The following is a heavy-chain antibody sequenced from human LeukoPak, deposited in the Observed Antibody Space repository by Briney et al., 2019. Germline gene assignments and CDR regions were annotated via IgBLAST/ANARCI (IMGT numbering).Heavy chain of an antibody. V-gene: IGHV5-51*01. CDR1: KYSFTNYW. CDR2: IYPGDSDT. J-gene: IGHJ4*02. CDR3: ARSMITFGGVIVSEPYFDY. Sequence: GESLKISCKGSKYSFTNYWIGWVRQMPGKGLEWMGIIYPGDSDTRYSPSFQGQVTISADKSISTAYLQWSSLKASDTAMYYCARSMITFGGVIVSEPYFDYWGQGTLVTVSS. D-gene: IGHD3-16*02.